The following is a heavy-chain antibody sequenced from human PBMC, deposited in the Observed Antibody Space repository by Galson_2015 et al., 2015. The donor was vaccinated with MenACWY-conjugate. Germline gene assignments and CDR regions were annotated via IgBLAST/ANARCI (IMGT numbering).Heavy chain of an antibody. CDR3: ARDRSRCPPDRFDP. CDR2: VNAGNGNT. V-gene: IGHV1-3*01. J-gene: IGHJ5*02. CDR1: GYTFTSYS. Sequence: SVKVSCKASGYTFTSYSMHWVRQAPGQRLEWMGGVNAGNGNTKYSQKFQGRVTITRDTSASTAYMELSSLRSEDTAVYYCARDRSRCPPDRFDPCGHATLVTVSS. D-gene: IGHD6-13*01.